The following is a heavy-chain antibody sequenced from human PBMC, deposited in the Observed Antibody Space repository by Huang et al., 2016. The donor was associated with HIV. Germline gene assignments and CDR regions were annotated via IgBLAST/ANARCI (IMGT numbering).Heavy chain of an antibody. Sequence: QLLLQESGPGLVKPSEALALTCAVSGGSIRSSDYHWGWIRQPPGKGLEWIGSIYYKGRTHSSPSLKSRVTRAVDTSKNLFFLNLTSMTAADTAVYYCARHREGPVAYYSGWGSHLNYMDVWGRGRTVVVSS. CDR2: IYYKGRT. CDR1: GGSIRSSDYH. D-gene: IGHD3-10*01. CDR3: ARHREGPVAYYSGWGSHLNYMDV. J-gene: IGHJ6*03. V-gene: IGHV4-39*01.